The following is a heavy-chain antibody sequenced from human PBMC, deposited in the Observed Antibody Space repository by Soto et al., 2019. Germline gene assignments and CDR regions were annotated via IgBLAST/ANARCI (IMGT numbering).Heavy chain of an antibody. CDR1: GFAFSSYG. J-gene: IGHJ4*02. V-gene: IGHV3-30*13. CDR3: VSDRGYGHASVPYS. Sequence: QAQLVESGGGVVQPGRSLRLSCAASGFAFSSYGMHWVRQAPGTGLEWVAVISYDGSLQHYADSVKGRFTISRDNSKNRVLRQISSLRAEDTAVYYCVSDRGYGHASVPYSWGQGTLVSVSS. D-gene: IGHD5-18*01. CDR2: ISYDGSLQ.